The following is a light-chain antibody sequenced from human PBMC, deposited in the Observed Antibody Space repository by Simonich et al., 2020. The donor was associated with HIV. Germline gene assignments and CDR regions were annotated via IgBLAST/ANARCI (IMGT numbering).Light chain of an antibody. V-gene: IGKV1-5*03. Sequence: DIQLTQSPSTLSASVGDRVTITCRPSQSFSSWLAWYQQKPGKAPKLLIYKTSSLESGVPSRFSGSGSGTEFTLTISSLQPDDSATYYCQQYNSYSPGYTFGQGTKLEIK. J-gene: IGKJ2*01. CDR1: QSFSSW. CDR2: KTS. CDR3: QQYNSYSPGYT.